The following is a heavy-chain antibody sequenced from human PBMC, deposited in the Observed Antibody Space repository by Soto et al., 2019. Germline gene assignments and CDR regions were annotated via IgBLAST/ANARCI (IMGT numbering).Heavy chain of an antibody. CDR3: AKEAGGYDSHYYYMDV. Sequence: PGGSLRLSCAASGFTFSSYGMHWVRQAPGKGLEWVAVISYDGSNKYYADSVKGRFTISRDNSKNTLYLQMNSLRAEDTAVYYCAKEAGGYDSHYYYMDVWGKGTTVTVSS. D-gene: IGHD5-12*01. CDR2: ISYDGSNK. J-gene: IGHJ6*03. CDR1: GFTFSSYG. V-gene: IGHV3-30*18.